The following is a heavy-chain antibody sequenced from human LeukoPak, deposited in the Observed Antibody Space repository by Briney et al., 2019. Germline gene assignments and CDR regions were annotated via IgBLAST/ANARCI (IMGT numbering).Heavy chain of an antibody. CDR3: ATGGRNTYEFDS. J-gene: IGHJ4*02. V-gene: IGHV4-31*03. CDR1: GGSISSGGNS. CDR2: IHYTGDI. D-gene: IGHD3-16*01. Sequence: PSETLSLTCTVSGGSISSGGNSWNWIRQHPGQGLEWIAYIHYTGDIYYNPSLKSRVTISADTSKNQFSLELTSVTAADTAVYYCATGGRNTYEFDSWGQGTLVTVSS.